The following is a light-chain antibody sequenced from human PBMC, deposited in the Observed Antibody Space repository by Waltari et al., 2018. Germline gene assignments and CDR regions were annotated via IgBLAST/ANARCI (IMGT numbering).Light chain of an antibody. V-gene: IGKV3-20*01. Sequence: EIVLTQSPGALSLSPGERATLSCRASKSVSSNFFAWYQQSPGQAPRLLIYDASTRATGIPSRFSGSGSGTDFTLTFSRLEPEDFAVYYCQQYGSSPKVTFGGGTKVEIK. CDR3: QQYGSSPKVT. CDR2: DAS. CDR1: KSVSSNF. J-gene: IGKJ4*01.